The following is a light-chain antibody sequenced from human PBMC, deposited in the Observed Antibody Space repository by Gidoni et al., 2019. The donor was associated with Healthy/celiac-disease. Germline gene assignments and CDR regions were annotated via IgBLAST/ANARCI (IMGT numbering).Light chain of an antibody. J-gene: IGLJ3*02. V-gene: IGLV3-19*01. CDR3: NSRDISGNHLV. CDR1: SLRSDY. Sequence: SSELTQDTAVSVALGQTVRITCQGDSLRSDYASCYQQKPGQAPVLVIYGKNNRPSGIPDRFSGSSSGNTVSLTITGAQAEDEADYFCNSRDISGNHLVFGGGTKLTVL. CDR2: GKN.